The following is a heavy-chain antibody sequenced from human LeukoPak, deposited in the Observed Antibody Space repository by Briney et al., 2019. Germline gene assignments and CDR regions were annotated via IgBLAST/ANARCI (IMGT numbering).Heavy chain of an antibody. CDR1: GSTFSSYG. V-gene: IGHV3-23*01. CDR3: AKGYYYDRPYFDY. Sequence: PGGSLRFSCAASGSTFSSYGMSWVRQAPGKGLEWVSAISGSGGSTYYADSVKGRFTISRDNSKNTLYLQMNSLRAEDTAVYYCAKGYYYDRPYFDYWGQGTLVTVSS. J-gene: IGHJ4*02. D-gene: IGHD3-22*01. CDR2: ISGSGGST.